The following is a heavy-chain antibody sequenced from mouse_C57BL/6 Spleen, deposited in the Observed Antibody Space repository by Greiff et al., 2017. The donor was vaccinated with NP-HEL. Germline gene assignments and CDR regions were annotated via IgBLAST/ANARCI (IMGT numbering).Heavy chain of an antibody. CDR1: GFTFSSYA. CDR2: ISDGGRYT. V-gene: IGHV5-4*03. J-gene: IGHJ4*01. CDR3: ARGLYDGYYGYAMDY. D-gene: IGHD2-3*01. Sequence: EVKLMESGGGLVKPGGSLKLSCAASGFTFSSYAMSWVRQTPEKRLEWVATISDGGRYTYYADNVKGRFTISRDNAKNNLYLQMSHLKSEDTAMYYCARGLYDGYYGYAMDYWGQGISVTVSS.